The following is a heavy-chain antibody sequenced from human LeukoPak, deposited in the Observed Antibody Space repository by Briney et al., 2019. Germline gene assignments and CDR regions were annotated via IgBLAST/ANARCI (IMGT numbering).Heavy chain of an antibody. CDR3: AKTRGSDYIDYFDF. J-gene: IGHJ4*02. CDR1: GFTFDDYT. Sequence: PGGSLRLSCAASGFTFDDYTMHWVRQAPGKGLEWVSLITRNGGSTYYTDSVKGRFTISRDNSKNSLYLQMNSLRPEDTALYYCAKTRGSDYIDYFDFWGQGTLVTVSS. D-gene: IGHD1-26*01. CDR2: ITRNGGST. V-gene: IGHV3-43*01.